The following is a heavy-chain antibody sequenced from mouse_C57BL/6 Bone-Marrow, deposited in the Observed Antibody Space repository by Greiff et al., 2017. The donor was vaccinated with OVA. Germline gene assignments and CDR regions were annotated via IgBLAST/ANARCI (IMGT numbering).Heavy chain of an antibody. D-gene: IGHD1-1*01. CDR1: GFSLTSYG. V-gene: IGHV2-2*01. CDR3: ATSFTTESPLEGFDV. Sequence: VQRVESGPGLVQPSQSLSITCTVSGFSLTSYGVHWVRQSPGKGLEWLGVIWSGGSTDYNAAFISRLSISKDNSKSQVFFKMNSLQADDTAIYYCATSFTTESPLEGFDVWGTGTTVTVSS. J-gene: IGHJ1*03. CDR2: IWSGGST.